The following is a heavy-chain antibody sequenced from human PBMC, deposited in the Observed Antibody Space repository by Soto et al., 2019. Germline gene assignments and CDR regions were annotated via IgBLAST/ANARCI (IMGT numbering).Heavy chain of an antibody. J-gene: IGHJ6*02. V-gene: IGHV3-23*01. CDR3: AKGRSYYYYYGVDV. Sequence: GGSMRLSCAASGFPFSSCAMGWVRKAPGKGLEWVSDIIDSGGSTYYADSVKGRFTISRDNSKSTLYLQMNSLRAEDTALYYCAKGRSYYYYYGVDVWGQGTTVTVSS. CDR1: GFPFSSCA. CDR2: IIDSGGST.